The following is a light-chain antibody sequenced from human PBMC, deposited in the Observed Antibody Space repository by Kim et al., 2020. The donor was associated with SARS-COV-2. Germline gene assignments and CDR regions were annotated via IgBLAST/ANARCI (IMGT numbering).Light chain of an antibody. V-gene: IGKV3-15*01. CDR2: GAS. Sequence: EIVMTQSPATLSVSPGERATLSCRASQSVSSDLAWYQQKHGQPPRLLIYGASTRATGISPRFSGSGSGTEFSLTISSLQSEDYAVYFCQQYNYWPRTFGQGTKVDIK. CDR3: QQYNYWPRT. J-gene: IGKJ1*01. CDR1: QSVSSD.